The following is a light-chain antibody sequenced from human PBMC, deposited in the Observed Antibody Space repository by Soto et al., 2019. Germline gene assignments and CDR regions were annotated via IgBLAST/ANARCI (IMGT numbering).Light chain of an antibody. CDR1: QSVRSNY. CDR3: XQXSSSPQFT. Sequence: EIVLTQSPGTLSLSPGERATLSCRASQSVRSNYLAWYQQRPGQAPRLLIYGVSTRATGIPDRFSGSGSGTDFTLTISRLEPEDXXXYXXXQXSSSPQFTFGPGTKVDIK. V-gene: IGKV3-20*01. J-gene: IGKJ3*01. CDR2: GVS.